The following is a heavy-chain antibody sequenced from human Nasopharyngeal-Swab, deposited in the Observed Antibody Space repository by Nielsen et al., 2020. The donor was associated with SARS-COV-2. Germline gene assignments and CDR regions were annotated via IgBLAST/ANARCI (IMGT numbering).Heavy chain of an antibody. J-gene: IGHJ6*02. CDR2: INPNSGGT. CDR1: GYTFTGYY. D-gene: IGHD2-15*01. V-gene: IGHV1-2*02. CDR3: ATRGEVVVAATGYYYYGMDV. Sequence: ASVKVSCKASGYTFTGYYMHWVRQAPGQGLEWMGWINPNSGGTNYAQKFQGRVTMTRDTSISTAYMELSRLRSDDTAVYYCATRGEVVVAATGYYYYGMDVWGQGTTVTVS.